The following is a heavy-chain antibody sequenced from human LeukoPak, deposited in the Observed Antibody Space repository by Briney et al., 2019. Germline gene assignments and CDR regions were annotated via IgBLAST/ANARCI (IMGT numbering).Heavy chain of an antibody. Sequence: GGSLRLSCAASGFTFSSYSMNWVRQAPGKGLEWVAVIWYDGSNKYYADSVKGRFTISRDNSKNTLYLQMNSLRAEDTAVYYCVRDEYSYGFADWGQGTLVTVSS. V-gene: IGHV3-33*08. CDR2: IWYDGSNK. CDR1: GFTFSSYS. J-gene: IGHJ4*02. D-gene: IGHD5-18*01. CDR3: VRDEYSYGFAD.